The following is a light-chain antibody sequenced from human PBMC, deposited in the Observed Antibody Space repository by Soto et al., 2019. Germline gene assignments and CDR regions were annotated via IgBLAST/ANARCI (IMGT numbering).Light chain of an antibody. CDR2: SGS. V-gene: IGKV2-28*01. Sequence: IVMTQSPLSLPVTPGEPASISCRSSQSLLHSNGYNYLDWYLQKPGQSPQLLIYSGSNRASGVPDRFSGSGSGTDFTLKISRVEAEDVGVYYCMQALQTPLFTFGPGTKVDIK. CDR3: MQALQTPLFT. J-gene: IGKJ3*01. CDR1: QSLLHSNGYNY.